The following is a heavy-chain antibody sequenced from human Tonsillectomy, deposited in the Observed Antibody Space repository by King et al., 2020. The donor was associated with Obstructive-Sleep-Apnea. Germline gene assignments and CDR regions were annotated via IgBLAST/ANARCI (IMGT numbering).Heavy chain of an antibody. CDR1: GFTFSSYG. D-gene: IGHD4-17*01. CDR3: AKDNYGDYVAAPDY. Sequence: VQLVESGGGVVQPGTSLRLSCAASGFTFSSYGMHWVRQAPGKGLEWVALISYDGSNKKYADSVKGRFTISRDNSKNKMYLQMNSLRAEDTAVYYCAKDNYGDYVAAPDYWGQGTLVTVSS. J-gene: IGHJ4*02. V-gene: IGHV3-30*18. CDR2: ISYDGSNK.